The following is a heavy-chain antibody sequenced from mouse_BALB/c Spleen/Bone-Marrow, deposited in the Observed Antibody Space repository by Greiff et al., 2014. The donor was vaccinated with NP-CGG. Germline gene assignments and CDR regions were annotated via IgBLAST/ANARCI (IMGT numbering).Heavy chain of an antibody. D-gene: IGHD2-1*01. CDR3: AGDKNYGSYWYFDV. Sequence: VQLKESGGGLVQPGGSLRLSCATSGFTSTDYYMSWVRQPPGKALEWLGFIRNKANGYTTEYSASVKGRFTISRDNSQSILYLQMNTLRAEDSATYYCAGDKNYGSYWYFDVWGAGTTVTVSS. CDR1: GFTSTDYY. V-gene: IGHV7-3*02. CDR2: IRNKANGYTT. J-gene: IGHJ1*01.